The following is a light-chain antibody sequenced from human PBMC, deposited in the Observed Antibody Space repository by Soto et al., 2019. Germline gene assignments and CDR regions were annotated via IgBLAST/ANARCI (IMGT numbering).Light chain of an antibody. Sequence: EIVLTQSPATLSLSPGERATLSCRASQSVSSYLAWYQQKPGQAPRLLIYDASNRATGIPARFSGSGSGTDCTLTISSLEPADCSVYYCQQSRNWPRYTFGQGTQLEIK. V-gene: IGKV3-11*01. CDR1: QSVSSY. CDR2: DAS. J-gene: IGKJ2*01. CDR3: QQSRNWPRYT.